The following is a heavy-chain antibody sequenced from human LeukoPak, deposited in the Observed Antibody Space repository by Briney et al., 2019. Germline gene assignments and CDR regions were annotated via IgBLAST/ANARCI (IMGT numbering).Heavy chain of an antibody. Sequence: SETLSLTCAVYGGSFSGYYWSWICQPPGKGREWIGEINHSGSTNYNPSLKSRVTISVDTSKNQFSLKLSSVTAADTAVYYCARGYRSGWYRGNWFDPWGQGTLVTVSS. D-gene: IGHD6-19*01. CDR1: GGSFSGYY. J-gene: IGHJ5*02. CDR3: ARGYRSGWYRGNWFDP. CDR2: INHSGST. V-gene: IGHV4-34*01.